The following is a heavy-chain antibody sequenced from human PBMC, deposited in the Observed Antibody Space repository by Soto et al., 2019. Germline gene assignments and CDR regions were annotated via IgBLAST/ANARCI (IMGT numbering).Heavy chain of an antibody. CDR3: ARGGSYSIRYYFDY. D-gene: IGHD1-26*01. J-gene: IGHJ4*02. CDR1: GFTFSSYA. CDR2: ISYDGSNK. V-gene: IGHV3-30-3*01. Sequence: QVQLVESGGGVVQPGRSLRLSCAASGFTFSSYAMHWVRQAPGKGLEWVAVISYDGSNKYYADSVKGRFTTSRDNSKNTLYLQMNSLRAEDTAVYYCARGGSYSIRYYFDYWGQGTLVTVSS.